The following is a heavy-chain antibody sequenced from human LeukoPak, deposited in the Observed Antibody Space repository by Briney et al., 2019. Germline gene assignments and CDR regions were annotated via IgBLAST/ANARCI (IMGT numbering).Heavy chain of an antibody. J-gene: IGHJ6*02. CDR1: GFTFSNYA. V-gene: IGHV3-33*08. CDR2: IWYDGSNK. CDR3: ARGPGGYSYGSRGMDV. Sequence: GGSLRLSCAASGFTFSNYAMNWVRQAPGKGLEWVAVIWYDGSNKYYADSVKGRFTISRDNSKNTLYLQMNSLRAEDTAVYYCARGPGGYSYGSRGMDVWGQGTTVTVSS. D-gene: IGHD5-18*01.